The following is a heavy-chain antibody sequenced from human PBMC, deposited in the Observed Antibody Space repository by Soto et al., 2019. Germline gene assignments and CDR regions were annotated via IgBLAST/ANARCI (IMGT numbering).Heavy chain of an antibody. D-gene: IGHD3-10*01. J-gene: IGHJ4*02. V-gene: IGHV4-39*01. CDR1: GGSISSSSYY. CDR2: IYSSGST. Sequence: QLQLQESGPGLVKPSETLSLTCTVSGGSISSSSYYWRWIRPPPGKGLEWIGSIYSSGSTYYNPSLKSRVTISVHTSTNQFSLKLSAVTAADTAVYYCARLSPGSYYLYYFDYWGQGTLVTVSS. CDR3: ARLSPGSYYLYYFDY.